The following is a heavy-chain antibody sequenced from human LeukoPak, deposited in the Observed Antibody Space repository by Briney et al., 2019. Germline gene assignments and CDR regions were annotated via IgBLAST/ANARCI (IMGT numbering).Heavy chain of an antibody. J-gene: IGHJ4*02. CDR2: IDSSGTT. D-gene: IGHD5-18*01. Sequence: SETLSLTCTVSGASISRGTYYWGWIRQSPEKGLEWIGSIDSSGTTHYNSSLKSRIIISVDTSKNQVSLNLTSVTFADTAVYYCARHGYIQFWLYWGQGTQVTVSS. CDR3: ARHGYIQFWLY. CDR1: GASISRGTYY. V-gene: IGHV4-39*01.